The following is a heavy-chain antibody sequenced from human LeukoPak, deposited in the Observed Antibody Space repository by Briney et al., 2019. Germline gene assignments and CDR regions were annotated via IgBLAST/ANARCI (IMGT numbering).Heavy chain of an antibody. CDR1: GGTFTSYA. D-gene: IGHD5-18*01. CDR2: IIPIFGTA. CDR3: ARGYSYGYGYGY. Sequence: ASVKVSCKASGGTFTSYAISWVRQAPGQGLEWMGGIIPIFGTANYAQKFQGRVTITSDKSTSTAYMELSSLRSDDTAVYYCARGYSYGYGYGYWGQGTLVTVSS. J-gene: IGHJ4*02. V-gene: IGHV1-69*06.